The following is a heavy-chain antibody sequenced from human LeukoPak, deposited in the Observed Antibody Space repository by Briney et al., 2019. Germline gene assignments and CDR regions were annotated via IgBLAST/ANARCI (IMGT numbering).Heavy chain of an antibody. D-gene: IGHD2-15*01. CDR2: KSYDGSNK. CDR1: GFTFSSYG. Sequence: GGSLRLSCAASGFTFSSYGMHWVRQAPGKGLECVAVKSYDGSNKYYADSVKGRFTISRDNSKNTLYLQMNSLRAEDTAVYYCAKDQSSVVVVAATPVYWGQGTLVTVSS. V-gene: IGHV3-30*18. J-gene: IGHJ4*02. CDR3: AKDQSSVVVVAATPVY.